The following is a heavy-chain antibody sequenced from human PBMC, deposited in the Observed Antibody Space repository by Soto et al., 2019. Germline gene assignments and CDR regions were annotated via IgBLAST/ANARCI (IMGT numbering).Heavy chain of an antibody. V-gene: IGHV3-9*01. CDR2: ISWNSGSI. CDR3: ATGATYYYGSGTRGGPFDY. D-gene: IGHD3-10*01. J-gene: IGHJ4*02. Sequence: GGSLRLSCAASGFTFDDYAMHWVRQAPGKGLEWVSGISWNSGSIGYADSVKGRFTISRDNAKNSLYLQLNSLRAEDTALYYCATGATYYYGSGTRGGPFDYWGQGTLVTVS. CDR1: GFTFDDYA.